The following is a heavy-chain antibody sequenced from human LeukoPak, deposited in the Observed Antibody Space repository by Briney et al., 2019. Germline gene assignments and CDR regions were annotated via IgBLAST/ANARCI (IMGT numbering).Heavy chain of an antibody. CDR3: ATHSGSYSFDY. D-gene: IGHD1-26*01. CDR2: ISSSSSYI. V-gene: IGHV3-21*01. J-gene: IGHJ4*02. Sequence: GGSLRLSCAASGFTFSSYSMNWVRQAPGKGLEWVSSISSSSSYIYYADSVKGRFTTSRDNAKNSLYLQMNSPRAEDTAVYYCATHSGSYSFDYWGQGTLVTVSS. CDR1: GFTFSSYS.